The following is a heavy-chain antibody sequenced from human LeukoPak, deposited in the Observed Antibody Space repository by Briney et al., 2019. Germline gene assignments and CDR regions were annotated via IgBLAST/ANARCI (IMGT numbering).Heavy chain of an antibody. D-gene: IGHD3-3*01. CDR2: IRYDGSNK. CDR1: GFTFSSYG. J-gene: IGHJ4*02. CDR3: AKDWSITIFGVVIIPEGFDY. V-gene: IGHV3-30*02. Sequence: GGSLRLSCAASGFTFSSYGMHWVRQAPGKGLEWVAFIRYDGSNKYYADSVKGRFTISRDNSKNTLYLQMNSLRAEDTAVYYCAKDWSITIFGVVIIPEGFDYWGQGTLVTVSS.